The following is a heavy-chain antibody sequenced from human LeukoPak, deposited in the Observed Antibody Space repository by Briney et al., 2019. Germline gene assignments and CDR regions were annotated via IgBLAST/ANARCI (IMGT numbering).Heavy chain of an antibody. V-gene: IGHV3-74*01. Sequence: GRSLRLSCAASGFTFNNNWMHWVRQAPGKGLVWVSHISTDARTISYAGFAKGRFTISRDNAKNMVYLQMNSLRAEDTALYYCVRGQATAWGLDYWGQGTLVTVSS. CDR1: GFTFNNNW. CDR2: ISTDARTI. D-gene: IGHD6-13*01. CDR3: VRGQATAWGLDY. J-gene: IGHJ4*02.